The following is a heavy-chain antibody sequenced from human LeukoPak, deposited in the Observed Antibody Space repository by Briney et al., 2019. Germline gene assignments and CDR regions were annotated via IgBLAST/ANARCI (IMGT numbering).Heavy chain of an antibody. Sequence: GGSLRLSCAASGFTFSSYSMNWVRQAPGKGLECVSYISSSGNTTYHADSVKGRFTISRDNAKNSLYLQMSSLRAEDTAVYYCARDGGSGWYFDYWGQGTLVTVSS. CDR1: GFTFSSYS. V-gene: IGHV3-48*04. D-gene: IGHD6-25*01. CDR2: ISSSGNTT. CDR3: ARDGGSGWYFDY. J-gene: IGHJ4*02.